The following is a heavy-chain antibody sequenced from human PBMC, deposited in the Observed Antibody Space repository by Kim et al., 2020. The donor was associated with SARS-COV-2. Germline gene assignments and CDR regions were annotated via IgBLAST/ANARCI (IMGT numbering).Heavy chain of an antibody. CDR2: ISSYNGNT. J-gene: IGHJ5*02. CDR3: ARDLGEAAANPSGWFDP. V-gene: IGHV1-18*01. CDR1: GYTFTSYG. D-gene: IGHD6-13*01. Sequence: ASVKVSCKASGYTFTSYGISWVRQAPGQGLEWMGWISSYNGNTNYAQKLQGRVTMTTDTSTSTAYMELRSLRSDDTAVYYCARDLGEAAANPSGWFDPWGQGTLVTVSS.